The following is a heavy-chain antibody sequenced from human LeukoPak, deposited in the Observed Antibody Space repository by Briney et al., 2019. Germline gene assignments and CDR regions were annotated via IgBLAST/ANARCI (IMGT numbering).Heavy chain of an antibody. Sequence: SQTLSLACAISGDSVSSTAWNWIRQSPSRGLEWLGRTYYRSKWYNDYAVSVKSRITINPDTSKNQFSLQLNSVTPEDTAVYYCARGGRGYCTSSSCYFDYWGQGTLVTVSS. CDR2: TYYRSKWYN. CDR3: ARGGRGYCTSSSCYFDY. D-gene: IGHD2-2*01. V-gene: IGHV6-1*01. J-gene: IGHJ4*02. CDR1: GDSVSSTA.